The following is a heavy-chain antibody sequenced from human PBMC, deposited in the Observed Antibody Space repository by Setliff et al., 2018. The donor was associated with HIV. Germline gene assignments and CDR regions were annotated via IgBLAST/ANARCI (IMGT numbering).Heavy chain of an antibody. J-gene: IGHJ4*02. CDR1: GGSISSSNW. CDR2: IYHSGHI. Sequence: PSETLSLTCAVSGGSISSSNWWSWVRQPPGKGLEWIGEIYHSGHINYNPSFKSRVTMSLDMSKNQFSLKLAFVTAADTAVYYCARYSTLITNFDYWGQGTLVTVSS. CDR3: ARYSTLITNFDY. V-gene: IGHV4-4*02. D-gene: IGHD3-16*01.